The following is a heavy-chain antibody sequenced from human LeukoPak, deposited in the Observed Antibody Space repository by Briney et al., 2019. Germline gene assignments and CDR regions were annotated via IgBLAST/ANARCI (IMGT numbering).Heavy chain of an antibody. D-gene: IGHD6-6*01. CDR3: ARARRYSSSEFDY. CDR1: GGTFSSYA. J-gene: IGHJ4*02. V-gene: IGHV1-69*01. CDR2: IIPIFGTA. Sequence: SVKVSCKASGGTFSSYAISWVRQAPGQGLEWMGGIIPIFGTANYAQKFQGRVTITADESTSTAYMELSCLRSEDTAVYYCARARRYSSSEFDYWGQGTLVTVSS.